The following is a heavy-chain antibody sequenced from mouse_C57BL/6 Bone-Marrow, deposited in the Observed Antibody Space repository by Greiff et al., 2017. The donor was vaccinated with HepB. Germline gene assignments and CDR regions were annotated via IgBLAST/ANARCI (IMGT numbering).Heavy chain of an antibody. J-gene: IGHJ4*01. Sequence: EVKLQESGPGLMKPSQSLSLTCSVTGYSITSGYYWNWIRQFPGNKLEWMGYISYDGSNNYNPSLKNRISITRDTSKNQFFLKLNSVTTEDTATYYCARDNGSSYVAMDYWGQGTSVTVSS. V-gene: IGHV3-6*01. CDR1: GYSITSGYY. D-gene: IGHD1-1*01. CDR3: ARDNGSSYVAMDY. CDR2: ISYDGSN.